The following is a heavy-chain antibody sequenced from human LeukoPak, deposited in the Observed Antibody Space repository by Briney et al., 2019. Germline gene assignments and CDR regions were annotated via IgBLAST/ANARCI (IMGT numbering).Heavy chain of an antibody. Sequence: PGGSLRLSCAASGFIFSSYSMNWVRQAPGKGLEWVSSISSSSSYIYYADSVKGRFTISRDNAKNSLYLQMNSLRAEDTAVYYCASLDLDTAMVEDGFDPWGQGTLVTVSS. D-gene: IGHD5-18*01. J-gene: IGHJ5*02. CDR2: ISSSSSYI. CDR3: ASLDLDTAMVEDGFDP. V-gene: IGHV3-21*01. CDR1: GFIFSSYS.